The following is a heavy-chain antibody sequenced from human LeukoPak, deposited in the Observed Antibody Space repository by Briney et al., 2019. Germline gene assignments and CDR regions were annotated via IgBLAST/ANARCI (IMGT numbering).Heavy chain of an antibody. Sequence: GGSLRLSCAASGFTFSDYCMSWIRQAPGKGLEWVSYITNSGSTIYYADSVKGRFTISRDNAKNSLYLQMNSLRVEDTAVYYCARGDWVAGTDYWGQGTLVTVSS. CDR2: ITNSGSTI. CDR1: GFTFSDYC. V-gene: IGHV3-11*01. J-gene: IGHJ4*02. D-gene: IGHD6-19*01. CDR3: ARGDWVAGTDY.